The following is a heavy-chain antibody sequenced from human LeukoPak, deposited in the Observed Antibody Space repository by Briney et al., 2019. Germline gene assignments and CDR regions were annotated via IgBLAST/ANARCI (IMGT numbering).Heavy chain of an antibody. Sequence: GASVKVSCKASGYTFTSYYMHWVRQAPGQGLEWMGIINPSGGSTSYAQKFQGRVTMTRDTSTSTVYMELSSLRAEDTAVYYCARDPGEIYDFWSGYSQYYFDYWGQGTLVTVSS. V-gene: IGHV1-46*01. J-gene: IGHJ4*02. CDR3: ARDPGEIYDFWSGYSQYYFDY. CDR2: INPSGGST. CDR1: GYTFTSYY. D-gene: IGHD3-3*01.